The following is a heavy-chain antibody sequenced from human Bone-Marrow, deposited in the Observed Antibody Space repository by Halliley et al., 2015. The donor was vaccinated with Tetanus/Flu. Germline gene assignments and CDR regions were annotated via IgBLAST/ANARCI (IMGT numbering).Heavy chain of an antibody. J-gene: IGHJ4*02. CDR1: GYIFTTYS. V-gene: IGHV5-10-1*01. D-gene: IGHD3-3*01. CDR2: IAPSDSYV. Sequence: QLVQSGAEVKKPGESLRISCKASGYIFTTYSISWVRQTPGKGLEWMGRIAPSDSYVNYSPSFEGHVSISVDKSLSTAYLVWNSLKASDTAAYFCVRFDPNGNWSLLGRWGQGTLVTVSS. CDR3: VRFDPNGNWSLLGR.